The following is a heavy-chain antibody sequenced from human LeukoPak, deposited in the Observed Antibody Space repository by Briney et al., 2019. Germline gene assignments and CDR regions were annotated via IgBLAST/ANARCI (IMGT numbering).Heavy chain of an antibody. Sequence: ASVKVSCKASGYTFTSYYMHWVRQAPGQGLEWMGIINPSSGSTSYAQKFQGRVTMTRDMSTSTVYMELSSLRSEDTAVYYCARDGYLYSSSWYDFDYWGQGTLVTVSS. J-gene: IGHJ4*02. CDR2: INPSSGST. V-gene: IGHV1-46*01. CDR3: ARDGYLYSSSWYDFDY. CDR1: GYTFTSYY. D-gene: IGHD6-13*01.